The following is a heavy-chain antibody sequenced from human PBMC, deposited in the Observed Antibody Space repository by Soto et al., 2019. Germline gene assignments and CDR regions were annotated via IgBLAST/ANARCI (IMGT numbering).Heavy chain of an antibody. Sequence: QVQVMQSGAEVKKPGASVKVSCKASGYTFTSYGISWVRQAPGQGLEWMGWISTYNGNTNYAQKLKGRVTMTTDTSPSTAYMELRSLSSDDTAVYYCGRDLYQSVFYYGMDVWGQGTTVTVSS. J-gene: IGHJ6*02. CDR3: GRDLYQSVFYYGMDV. V-gene: IGHV1-18*01. CDR2: ISTYNGNT. D-gene: IGHD2-2*01. CDR1: GYTFTSYG.